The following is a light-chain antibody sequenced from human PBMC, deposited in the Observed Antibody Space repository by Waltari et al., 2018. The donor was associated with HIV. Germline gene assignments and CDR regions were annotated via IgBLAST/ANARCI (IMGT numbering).Light chain of an antibody. J-gene: IGLJ2*01. CDR3: AAWDGSLNGRVV. V-gene: IGLV1-44*01. CDR2: SNN. CDR1: SSNIGSNT. Sequence: QSVLTQPPSASGTPGQRVTISCSGSSSNIGSNTVNWYQQLPGTAPKRLIYSNNQRPAGVPDRCAGSKSGTSASLAISGRHSEDEADYYCAAWDGSLNGRVVFGGGTKLTVL.